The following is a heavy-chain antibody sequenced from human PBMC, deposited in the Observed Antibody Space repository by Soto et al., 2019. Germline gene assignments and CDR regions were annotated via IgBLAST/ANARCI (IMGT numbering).Heavy chain of an antibody. CDR2: IYYSGST. CDR1: GGSISSSSYY. D-gene: IGHD4-17*01. J-gene: IGHJ5*02. CDR3: ARRAQGYGDPGDWFDP. Sequence: QLQLQESGPGLVKPSETLSLTCTVSGGSISSSSYYWGWIRQPPGKGLEWIGSIYYSGSTYYNPSLKSRVTMSVDTSKNQFSLKLSSVTAADTAVYYCARRAQGYGDPGDWFDPWGQGTLVTGSS. V-gene: IGHV4-39*01.